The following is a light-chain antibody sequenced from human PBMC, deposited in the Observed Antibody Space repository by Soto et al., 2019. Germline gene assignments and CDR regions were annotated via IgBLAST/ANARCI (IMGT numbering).Light chain of an antibody. CDR1: QAIGTS. CDR2: TAS. J-gene: IGKJ4*01. CDR3: LQHSSYPLT. V-gene: IGKV1-17*03. Sequence: DIQMTQSPSAMSASVGDRVTITCRASQAIGTSLAWFQQIPGKLPKRLFYTASTLQTGVPARFSGSESGTEFTLTISSLQPEDFATYYCLQHSSYPLTFGGGTKVEIK.